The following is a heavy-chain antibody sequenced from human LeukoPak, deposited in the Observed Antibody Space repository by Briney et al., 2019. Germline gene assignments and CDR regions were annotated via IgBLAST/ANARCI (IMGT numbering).Heavy chain of an antibody. CDR2: ISSSSSTI. D-gene: IGHD3-9*01. CDR3: ARVDVLRYFDWLSHTLDY. J-gene: IGHJ4*02. V-gene: IGHV3-48*04. CDR1: GFTFSSYS. Sequence: GGSLRLSCAASGFTFSSYSMNWVRQAPGKGLEWVSYISSSSSTIYYADSVKGRFTISRDNAKNSLYLQMNSLRAEDTVVYYCARVDVLRYFDWLSHTLDYWGQGTLVTVSS.